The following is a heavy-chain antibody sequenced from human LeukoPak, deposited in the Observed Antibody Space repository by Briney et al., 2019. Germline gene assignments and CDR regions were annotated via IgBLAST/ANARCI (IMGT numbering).Heavy chain of an antibody. CDR2: IRYDGNNK. D-gene: IGHD4-17*01. Sequence: GGSLRLSCAASGFTFSSYGTHWVRQAPGKGLEWVAFIRYDGNNKYYADSVKGRFTISRDNSKNTLYLQMNSLRAEDTATYYCAKDLDTVTVSWFDPWGQGTLVTVSS. CDR1: GFTFSSYG. J-gene: IGHJ5*02. V-gene: IGHV3-30*02. CDR3: AKDLDTVTVSWFDP.